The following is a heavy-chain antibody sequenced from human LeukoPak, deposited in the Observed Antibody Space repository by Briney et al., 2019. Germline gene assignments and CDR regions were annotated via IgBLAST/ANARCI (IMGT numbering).Heavy chain of an antibody. CDR3: ARERMYSGSGSTYPYYDY. D-gene: IGHD3-10*01. CDR2: IKPDGSEK. J-gene: IGHJ4*02. CDR1: GFTFSSYW. V-gene: IGHV3-7*01. Sequence: GGSLRLSCAASGFTFSSYWMSWVRQSPGKGLEWVANIKPDGSEKYFMDSVRGRFTISRDNAKNALYLEMNSLRAEDTAEYFCARERMYSGSGSTYPYYDYWGQGTLVTVSS.